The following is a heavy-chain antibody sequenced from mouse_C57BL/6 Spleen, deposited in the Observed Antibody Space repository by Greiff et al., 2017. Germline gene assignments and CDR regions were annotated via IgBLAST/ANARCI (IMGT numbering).Heavy chain of an antibody. CDR2: LYPGSGST. CDR1: GYTFTSYW. V-gene: IGHV1-55*01. Sequence: QVQLQQPGAELAKPGASVQMSCKASGYTFTSYWITWVKQRPGQGLEWIGDLYPGSGSTNYNEKFKSKAPLTVDTSSSTAYRQLSSLTSEDSAVYYCARERDYYCDVWGTGATRTVAS. J-gene: IGHJ2*01. CDR3: ARERDYYCDV.